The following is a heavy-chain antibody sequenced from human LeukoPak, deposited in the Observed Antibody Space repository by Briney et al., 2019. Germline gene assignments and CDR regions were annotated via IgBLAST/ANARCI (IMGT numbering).Heavy chain of an antibody. Sequence: GGSLRLSCAASGFTFRSYGLHWVRQAPGKGLEWVTVIWYDGSKRYYADSVKGRFTISRDNSKNTVYLQMSSLRVEDTAVYYCARGSPDAALDFWGQGTMVAVSS. CDR3: ARGSPDAALDF. CDR1: GFTFRSYG. CDR2: IWYDGSKR. D-gene: IGHD3-10*01. V-gene: IGHV3-33*01. J-gene: IGHJ3*01.